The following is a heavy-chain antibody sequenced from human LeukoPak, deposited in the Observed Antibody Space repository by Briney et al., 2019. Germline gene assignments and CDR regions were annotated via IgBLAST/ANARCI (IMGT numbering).Heavy chain of an antibody. CDR2: IYYSGST. CDR1: GGSISSYY. J-gene: IGHJ3*02. CDR3: ARVRTYYYDSSGFDAFDI. V-gene: IGHV4-59*01. Sequence: PSETLSLTCTVSGGSISSYYWSWLRQPPGKGLEWIGYIYYSGSTNYNPSLKSRVTISVDTSKNQFSLKLSSVTAADTAVYYCARVRTYYYDSSGFDAFDIWGQGTMVTVSS. D-gene: IGHD3-22*01.